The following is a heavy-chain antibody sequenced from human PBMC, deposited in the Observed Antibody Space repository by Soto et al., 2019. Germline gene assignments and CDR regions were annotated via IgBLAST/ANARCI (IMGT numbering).Heavy chain of an antibody. J-gene: IGHJ3*02. CDR2: IFYTGST. Sequence: QVQLQESGPGLVKPSQTLSLTCTVSGGSISSGDYYWTWIRQPPGKGLEWIGFIFYTGSTYYNPSLKSRLAISVDTSKNQFSPNLTSVTAADTAVYFGAGEPTGGPAAGAIEIWGQGTMVTVSS. CDR3: AGEPTGGPAAGAIEI. V-gene: IGHV4-30-4*01. CDR1: GGSISSGDYY. D-gene: IGHD6-25*01.